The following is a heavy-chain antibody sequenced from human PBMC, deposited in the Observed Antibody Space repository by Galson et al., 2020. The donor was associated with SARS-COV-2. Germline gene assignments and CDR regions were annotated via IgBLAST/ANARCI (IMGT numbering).Heavy chain of an antibody. Sequence: GESLKISCAASGFTFSSYAMHWVRQAPGKGLEWVAVISYDGSNKYYADSVKGRFTISRDNSKNTLYLQMNSLRAEDTAVYYCSSQGGYSNDEYYFDYWGQGTLVTVAS. CDR3: SSQGGYSNDEYYFDY. CDR1: GFTFSSYA. V-gene: IGHV3-30*04. CDR2: ISYDGSNK. D-gene: IGHD4-4*01. J-gene: IGHJ4*02.